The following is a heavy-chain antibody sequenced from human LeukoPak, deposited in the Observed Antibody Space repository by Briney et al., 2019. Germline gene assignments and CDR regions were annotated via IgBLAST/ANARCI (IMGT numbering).Heavy chain of an antibody. D-gene: IGHD3-16*02. CDR2: IYYSGST. J-gene: IGHJ4*02. Sequence: PSETLSLTCTVSGGSISGSSYYWGWIRQPPGKGLEWIGSIYYSGSTYYNPSLKSRVTISVDTSKNQFSLKLSSVTAADTAVYYCARRFEDYVWGSYRDPFDYWGQGTLVTVSS. V-gene: IGHV4-39*01. CDR1: GGSISGSSYY. CDR3: ARRFEDYVWGSYRDPFDY.